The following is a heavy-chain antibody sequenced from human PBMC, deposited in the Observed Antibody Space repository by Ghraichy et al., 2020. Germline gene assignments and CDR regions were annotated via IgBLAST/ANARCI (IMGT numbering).Heavy chain of an antibody. V-gene: IGHV3-11*01. Sequence: LSLTCAASGFTFSDYYMSWIRQAPGKGLEWVSYISSSGSTIYYADSVKGRFTISRDNAKNSLYLQMNSLRAEDTAVYYCARGIVVVPAAIHAFDIWGQGTMVTVSS. D-gene: IGHD2-2*02. CDR3: ARGIVVVPAAIHAFDI. J-gene: IGHJ3*02. CDR2: ISSSGSTI. CDR1: GFTFSDYY.